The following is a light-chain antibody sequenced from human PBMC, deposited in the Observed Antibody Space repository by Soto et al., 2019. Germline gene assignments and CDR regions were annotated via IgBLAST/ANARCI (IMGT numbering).Light chain of an antibody. Sequence: EIVLTQSPGTLSLSPGERATLSCRASQSVFNNHIGWYQQKPGQAPRRLIFGASFRATGIPDRFSGSGSGTDFTLTISRLETEDFAVYYCQQYRSSPTTFGQGTKVDIK. CDR1: QSVFNNH. CDR2: GAS. CDR3: QQYRSSPTT. V-gene: IGKV3-20*01. J-gene: IGKJ1*01.